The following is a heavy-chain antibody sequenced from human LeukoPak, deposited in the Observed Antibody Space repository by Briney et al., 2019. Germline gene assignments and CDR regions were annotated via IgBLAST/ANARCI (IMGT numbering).Heavy chain of an antibody. Sequence: SVKVSCKASGGTFSSYAISWVRQAPGQGLEWMGGIIPIFGTANYAQKFQGRVTFTADESTSTAYMELSSLRSEDTAVYYCARGPYSSSWYSGDYYYYYMDVWGKGTTVTVSS. D-gene: IGHD6-13*01. J-gene: IGHJ6*03. V-gene: IGHV1-69*01. CDR2: IIPIFGTA. CDR1: GGTFSSYA. CDR3: ARGPYSSSWYSGDYYYYYMDV.